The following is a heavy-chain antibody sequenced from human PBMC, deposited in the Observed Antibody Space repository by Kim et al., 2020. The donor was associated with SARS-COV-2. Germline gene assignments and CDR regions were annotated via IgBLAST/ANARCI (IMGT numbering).Heavy chain of an antibody. CDR2: ISGAGDNT. V-gene: IGHV3-23*01. Sequence: GGSLRLSCAVSGFTLTGFAMGWVRQAPGKGLEWVSAISGAGDNTYYADSVKGRFTISRDISKNTLYLQMNSLRAEDTAVYYCARFLLYDNNGHRRGFDYWGQGTLVTVSS. J-gene: IGHJ4*02. CDR1: GFTLTGFA. D-gene: IGHD3-22*01. CDR3: ARFLLYDNNGHRRGFDY.